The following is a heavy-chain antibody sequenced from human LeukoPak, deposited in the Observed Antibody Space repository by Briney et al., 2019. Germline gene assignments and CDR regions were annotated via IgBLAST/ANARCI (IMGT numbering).Heavy chain of an antibody. Sequence: GASVKVSCKASGGTFSSYAASWVRQAPGQGLEWMGGIIPIFGTANYAQKFQGRVTITADESTSTAYMELSSLRSEDTAVYYCARGATRQSTRNAFDIWGQGTMVTVSS. CDR3: ARGATRQSTRNAFDI. CDR1: GGTFSSYA. D-gene: IGHD2-15*01. CDR2: IIPIFGTA. V-gene: IGHV1-69*13. J-gene: IGHJ3*02.